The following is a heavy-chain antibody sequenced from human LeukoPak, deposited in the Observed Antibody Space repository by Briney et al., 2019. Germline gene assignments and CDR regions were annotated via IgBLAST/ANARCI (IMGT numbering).Heavy chain of an antibody. CDR1: SGAISNYY. D-gene: IGHD2-2*01. CDR3: ASSHMLQYCSRSTCGRDFDY. Sequence: SETLSLTCTVSSGAISNYYWSWIRQPPGKGLEWIGYMYYSGSTNYNPSLKSRVTISIDTSKNQFSLKLSSVTAADTAVYYCASSHMLQYCSRSTCGRDFDYWGQGTLVTVSS. CDR2: MYYSGST. V-gene: IGHV4-59*01. J-gene: IGHJ4*02.